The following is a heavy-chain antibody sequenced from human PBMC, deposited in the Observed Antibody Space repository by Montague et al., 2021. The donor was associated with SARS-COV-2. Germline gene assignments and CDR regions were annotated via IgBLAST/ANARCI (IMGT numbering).Heavy chain of an antibody. CDR1: GFSLSTSGMC. Sequence: PALVKPTQTLTLTCTFSGFSLSTSGMCVSWIRQPPGKALEWLARIDWDDDKYYSTSLKTRLTISKDTSKNQVVLTMTNMEPVDTATYYCARILVAAAGSPFDPWGQGTLVTVSS. D-gene: IGHD6-13*01. CDR2: IDWDDDK. V-gene: IGHV2-70*11. J-gene: IGHJ5*02. CDR3: ARILVAAAGSPFDP.